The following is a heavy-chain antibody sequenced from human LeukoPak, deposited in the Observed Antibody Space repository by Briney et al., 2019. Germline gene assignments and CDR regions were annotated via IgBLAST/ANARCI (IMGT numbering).Heavy chain of an antibody. CDR1: RFTFSSYS. CDR3: ATLIDY. V-gene: IGHV3-30-3*01. CDR2: VSSDGIIK. J-gene: IGHJ4*02. Sequence: GGSLRLSCAASRFTFSSYSMHWVRQAPGKGLEWMAVVSSDGIIKYYADSVRGRFTISRDNSKNTLYLQMNSLRAEDTAVYYCATLIDYWGQGTLVVVSS.